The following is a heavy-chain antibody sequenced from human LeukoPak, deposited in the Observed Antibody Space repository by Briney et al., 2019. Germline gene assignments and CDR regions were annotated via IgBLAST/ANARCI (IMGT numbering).Heavy chain of an antibody. D-gene: IGHD6-13*01. Sequence: GGSLRLSCAASGFTFSSYWMSWVRQAPGKGLEWVANIKQDESEKYYVDSVKGRFTISRDNAKNSLYLQMNSLRAEDTAVYYCARIAAAGTGYFDYWGQGTLVTVSS. CDR3: ARIAAAGTGYFDY. CDR2: IKQDESEK. J-gene: IGHJ4*02. V-gene: IGHV3-7*01. CDR1: GFTFSSYW.